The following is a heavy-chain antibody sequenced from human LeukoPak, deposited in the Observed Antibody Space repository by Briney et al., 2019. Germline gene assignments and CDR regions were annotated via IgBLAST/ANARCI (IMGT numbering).Heavy chain of an antibody. CDR1: GFTLSAYT. J-gene: IGHJ5*02. D-gene: IGHD5-24*01. Sequence: GGSLGLSCAASGFTLSAYTMTWVRQTPGKGLEWVSFITASDSRTSYADSVKGRFTISRDKSKNTLYLKMNSLRAEDTAVYYCARGSSRDGYNPWGQGTLVTVSS. CDR3: ARGSSRDGYNP. V-gene: IGHV3-23*01. CDR2: ITASDSRT.